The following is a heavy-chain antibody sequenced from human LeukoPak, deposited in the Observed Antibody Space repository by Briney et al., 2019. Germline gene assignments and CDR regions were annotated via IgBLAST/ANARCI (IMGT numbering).Heavy chain of an antibody. CDR1: GYTFTSYG. Sequence: GASVKVSCKASGYTFTSYGISWVRQAPGQGLEWMGWISAYNGNTNYAQKLQGRVTMTTDTSTSTAYMELRSLRSDDTAVYYCAITYYYGSGSYAPDYWGQGTLVTVSS. J-gene: IGHJ4*02. CDR2: ISAYNGNT. CDR3: AITYYYGSGSYAPDY. D-gene: IGHD3-10*01. V-gene: IGHV1-18*01.